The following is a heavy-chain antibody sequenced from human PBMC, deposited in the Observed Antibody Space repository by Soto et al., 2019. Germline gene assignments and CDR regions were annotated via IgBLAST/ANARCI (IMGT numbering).Heavy chain of an antibody. V-gene: IGHV3-48*01. CDR2: ISLSSGNI. CDR3: ERGPWGGSGWARYLDR. Sequence: EVQLVESGGGLAQPGGSLRLSCAASGFSLSSYAMDWVRQAPGQGLEWVSYISLSSGNIHYADSVRGRFTVSRDNGKNSLYLQTNSLSAEATAVYYCERGPWGGSGWARYLDRWGRGTLVTVSS. J-gene: IGHJ2*01. CDR1: GFSLSSYA. D-gene: IGHD1-26*01.